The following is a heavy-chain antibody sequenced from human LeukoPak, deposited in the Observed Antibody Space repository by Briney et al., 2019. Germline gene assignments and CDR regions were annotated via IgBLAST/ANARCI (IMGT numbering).Heavy chain of an antibody. Sequence: PSETLSLTCTVSGGSISNYYWTWIRQPQGKGLEWNGYVSYSGSTNYNPSLKSRVTIEVDTSENQFSLNLSSVTAADTAVYYWARRAYYSFSGKYAIPYCYFDLWGRGALVTVSS. J-gene: IGHJ2*01. D-gene: IGHD3-10*01. V-gene: IGHV4-59*01. CDR3: ARRAYYSFSGKYAIPYCYFDL. CDR1: GGSISNYY. CDR2: VSYSGST.